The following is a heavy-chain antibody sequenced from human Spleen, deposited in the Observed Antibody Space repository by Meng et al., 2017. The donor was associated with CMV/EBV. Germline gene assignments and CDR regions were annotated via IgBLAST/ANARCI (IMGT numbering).Heavy chain of an antibody. CDR3: ARDRVAAAGYFDY. Sequence: GGSLRLSCAASGFNFDDYAVHWVRQGPGKGLEWISGISWHGKDIAYADSVKGRFTISRDNAKNSLYLQMNSLRAEDTAVYYCARDRVAAAGYFDYWGQGTLVTVSS. D-gene: IGHD6-13*01. CDR1: GFNFDDYA. J-gene: IGHJ4*02. V-gene: IGHV3-9*01. CDR2: ISWHGKDI.